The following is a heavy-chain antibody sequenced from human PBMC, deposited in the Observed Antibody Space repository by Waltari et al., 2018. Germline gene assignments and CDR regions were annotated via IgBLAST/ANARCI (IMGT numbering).Heavy chain of an antibody. CDR1: GGSIKDSY. Sequence: QLQLQESGPGLVKPSETLSLTCAVTGGSIKDSYWSCLRQPAGKVLEVIGRIHQFGGTNYNPSLGSRVTMSLDMSKNRFSLRLSSVTAADTALYFCARGRYLEEHYYMDIWGKGTTVTVSS. D-gene: IGHD3-3*01. V-gene: IGHV4-4*07. CDR3: ARGRYLEEHYYMDI. J-gene: IGHJ6*03. CDR2: IHQFGGT.